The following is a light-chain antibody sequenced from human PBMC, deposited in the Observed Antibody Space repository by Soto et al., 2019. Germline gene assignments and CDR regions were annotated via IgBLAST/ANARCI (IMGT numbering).Light chain of an antibody. V-gene: IGKV3-20*01. CDR2: GAS. CDR1: QSVSSXY. J-gene: IGKJ3*01. CDR3: QQYGSSPLFT. Sequence: EIVLTQSPGTLSLSPGERATLSCRASQSVSSXYXAWYQQKPGPAPRLLIYGASSRATGIPDRFSGSGSGKXXTXXXXXLEPEDFAVYYCQQYGSSPLFTFGTGTKVDIK.